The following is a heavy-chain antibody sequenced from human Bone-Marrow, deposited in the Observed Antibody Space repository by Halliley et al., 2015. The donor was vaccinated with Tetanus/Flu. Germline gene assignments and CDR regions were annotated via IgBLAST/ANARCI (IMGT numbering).Heavy chain of an antibody. CDR2: ICYSGTT. CDR1: GVSISSNPYC. J-gene: IGHJ4*02. V-gene: IGHV4-39*01. CDR3: ARHRFGGPADY. D-gene: IGHD2-15*01. Sequence: TLSLTCTVSGVSISSNPYCWDWIRQPPGKGLEWIGTICYSGTTYFNPSLKSRVTISVDTSKNQFSVKLSSVTAADTAVYYCARHRFGGPADYWGQGILVTISS.